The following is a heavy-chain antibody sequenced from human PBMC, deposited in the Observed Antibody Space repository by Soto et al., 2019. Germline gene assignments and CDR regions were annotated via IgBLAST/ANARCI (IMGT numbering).Heavy chain of an antibody. V-gene: IGHV3-74*01. J-gene: IGHJ4*02. D-gene: IGHD4-17*01. CDR1: GLTFSSYW. CDR3: ALSHPVPTDY. CDR2: IKSDGSST. Sequence: EVQLVESGGGLVQPGGSLRLSCAASGLTFSSYWMHWVRQAPGKGLVWVSRIKSDGSSTSYADSVKGRFTISRDNAKNTLYLQMNSLRADDTAVYYCALSHPVPTDYWGQGTLVTVSS.